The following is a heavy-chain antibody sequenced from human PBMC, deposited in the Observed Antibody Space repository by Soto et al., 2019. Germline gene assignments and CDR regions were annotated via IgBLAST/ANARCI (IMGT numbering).Heavy chain of an antibody. CDR1: GGSVSSGSYY. V-gene: IGHV4-61*01. J-gene: IGHJ4*02. CDR2: IYYSGST. CDR3: ARGVWSYYDSSGYYQPPLLDY. D-gene: IGHD3-22*01. Sequence: QVQLQESGPGLVKPSETLSLTCTVSGGSVSSGSYYWSWIRQPPGKGLEWIGYIYYSGSTNYNPSLKSRVTISVDTSKNQFSLKLSSVTAADTAVYYCARGVWSYYDSSGYYQPPLLDYGGQGTLVTVSA.